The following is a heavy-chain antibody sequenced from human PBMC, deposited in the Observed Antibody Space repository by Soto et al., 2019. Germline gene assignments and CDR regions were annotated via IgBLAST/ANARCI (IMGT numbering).Heavy chain of an antibody. CDR2: IWYGGSNK. Sequence: GGSLRLSCGASGFTFSGYGMHWGREAPGKGLEWVAVIWYGGSNKYYADSVNGRFTISRDNSKNTLYLQMNSLRAEDTAVYYCARGTGTTRYYFDYWGQGTLVTVSS. V-gene: IGHV3-33*01. D-gene: IGHD1-7*01. CDR1: GFTFSGYG. J-gene: IGHJ4*02. CDR3: ARGTGTTRYYFDY.